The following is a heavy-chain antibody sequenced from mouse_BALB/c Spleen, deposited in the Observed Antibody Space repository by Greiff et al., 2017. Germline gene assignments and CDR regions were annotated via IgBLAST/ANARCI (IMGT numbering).Heavy chain of an antibody. CDR2: ISSGGSYT. CDR3: ARSDAGGFAY. V-gene: IGHV5-9-4*01. Sequence: EVMLVESGGGLVKPGGSLKLSCAASGFTFSSYAMSWVRQSPEKRLEWVAEISSGGSYTYYPDTVTGRFTISRDNAKNTLYLEMSSLRSEDTAMYYCARSDAGGFAYWGQGTLVTVSA. J-gene: IGHJ3*01. CDR1: GFTFSSYA.